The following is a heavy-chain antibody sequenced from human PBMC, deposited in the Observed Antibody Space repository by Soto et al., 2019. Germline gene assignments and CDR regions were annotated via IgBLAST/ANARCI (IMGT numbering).Heavy chain of an antibody. Sequence: SETLSLTCAVYGGSFSGYYWSWIRQPPGKGLEWIGEMNHSGSTNYNPSLKSRVTISVDTSKNQFSLKLSSVTAADTAVYYCARGAVVPAAIGYGMDVWGQGTTVTVSS. D-gene: IGHD2-2*02. CDR1: GGSFSGYY. V-gene: IGHV4-34*01. CDR3: ARGAVVPAAIGYGMDV. CDR2: MNHSGST. J-gene: IGHJ6*02.